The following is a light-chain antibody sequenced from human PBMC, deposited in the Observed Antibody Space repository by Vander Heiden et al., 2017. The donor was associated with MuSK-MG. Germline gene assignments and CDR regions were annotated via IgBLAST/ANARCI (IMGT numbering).Light chain of an antibody. CDR3: SSYTSSSTVV. J-gene: IGLJ2*01. CDR2: EVS. V-gene: IGLV2-14*01. Sequence: QSALTPPASVSVSPGQSITISCTGTSRDVGGYNYVSWYQQHQGKAPKLMIYEVSNRPSGVSNRSSGSKSGNTASLTISGLQAEDEADYYGSSYTSSSTVVFGGGTKLTVL. CDR1: SRDVGGYNY.